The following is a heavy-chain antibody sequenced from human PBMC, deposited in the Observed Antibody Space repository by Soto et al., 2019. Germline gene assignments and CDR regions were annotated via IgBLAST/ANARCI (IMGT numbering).Heavy chain of an antibody. CDR3: ARLTSSRGGY. J-gene: IGHJ4*02. Sequence: SVTLCVTCAVYGGSFGGYDGSWIRQPPGRGLEWIGEINHSGNTKYNPSLKSRVTISEDTSKNQFSLKLSSVTAAYTPVYYCARLTSSRGGYWGQGTLVTVSS. CDR2: INHSGNT. D-gene: IGHD6-13*01. V-gene: IGHV4-34*01. CDR1: GGSFGGYD.